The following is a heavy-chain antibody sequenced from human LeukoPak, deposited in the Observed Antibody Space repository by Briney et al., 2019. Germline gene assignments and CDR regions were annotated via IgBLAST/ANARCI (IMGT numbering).Heavy chain of an antibody. CDR3: AKDLRRHYYYMDV. CDR2: ISWNSGSI. CDR1: GFTFDDYA. J-gene: IGHJ6*03. Sequence: GGSLRLSCAASGFTFDDYAMHWVRHAPGKGLEWVSGISWNSGSIGYADSVKGRFTISRDNAKNSLYLQMNSLRAEDTALYYCAKDLRRHYYYMDVWGKGTTVTVSS. V-gene: IGHV3-9*01.